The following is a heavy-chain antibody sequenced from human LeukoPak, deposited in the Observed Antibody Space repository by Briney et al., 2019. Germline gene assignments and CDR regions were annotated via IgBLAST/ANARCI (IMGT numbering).Heavy chain of an antibody. CDR3: ARSIGTTVTSPPDY. CDR2: IIPIFGTA. D-gene: IGHD4-17*01. Sequence: SVKVFCKASGGTFSSYAISWVRQAPGQGLEWMGGIIPIFGTANYAQKFQGSVTITADESTSTAYMELSSLRSEDTAVYYCARSIGTTVTSPPDYWGQGTLVTVSS. CDR1: GGTFSSYA. V-gene: IGHV1-69*13. J-gene: IGHJ4*02.